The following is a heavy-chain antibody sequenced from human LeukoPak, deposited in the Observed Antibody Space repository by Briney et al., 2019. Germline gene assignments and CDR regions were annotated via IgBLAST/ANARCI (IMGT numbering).Heavy chain of an antibody. J-gene: IGHJ6*03. CDR1: GYSISSGYY. CDR3: ARVDWLANHYYYMDV. D-gene: IGHD2-21*01. V-gene: IGHV4-38-2*02. CDR2: IYHSGST. Sequence: PSETLSLTCTVSGYSISSGYYWGWIRQPPGKGLEWIGSIYHSGSTYYNPSLKSRVTISVDTSKNQFSLKLSSVSAADTAVYYCARVDWLANHYYYMDVWGKGTTVTVSS.